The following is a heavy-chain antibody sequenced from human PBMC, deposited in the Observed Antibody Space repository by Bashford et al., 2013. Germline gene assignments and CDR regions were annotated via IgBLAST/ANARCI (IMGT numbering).Heavy chain of an antibody. V-gene: IGHV3-11*01. CDR3: ARAALGYCGTPGCSMKYYYQYPMDV. Sequence: RQAPGKGLEWVSYMSTSGETIFYADSVKGRFTISRDNAKRSLYLQMNSLRAEDTAVYYCARAALGYCGTPGCSMKYYYQYPMDVWGQGTAVTVSS. D-gene: IGHD2-2*01. J-gene: IGHJ6*02. CDR2: MSTSGETI.